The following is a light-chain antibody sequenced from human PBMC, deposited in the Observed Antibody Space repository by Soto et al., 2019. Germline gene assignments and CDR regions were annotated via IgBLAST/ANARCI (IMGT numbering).Light chain of an antibody. CDR3: QQYNTYPWT. CDR1: RSIGSW. CDR2: TAS. V-gene: IGKV1-5*03. Sequence: GARVPISCLARRSIGSWLAWYQQEPGKVPKLLIYTASTLQSGVPSRFSGSGSGAEFTLTISSLQPEDFATYYCQQYNTYPWTFGQGTKVEI. J-gene: IGKJ1*01.